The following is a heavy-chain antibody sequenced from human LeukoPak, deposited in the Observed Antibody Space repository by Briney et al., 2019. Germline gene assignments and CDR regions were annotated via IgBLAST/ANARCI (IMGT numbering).Heavy chain of an antibody. CDR3: ARGARRITMIVVVITRLYYFDY. D-gene: IGHD3-22*01. V-gene: IGHV4-34*01. CDR1: GGSFSGYH. CDR2: INHSGST. Sequence: SETLSLTCAVYGGSFSGYHWSWIRQPPGKGLEWIGEINHSGSTNYNPSLKSRVTISVDTSKNQFSLKLSSVTAADTAVYYCARGARRITMIVVVITRLYYFDYWGQGTLVTVSS. J-gene: IGHJ4*02.